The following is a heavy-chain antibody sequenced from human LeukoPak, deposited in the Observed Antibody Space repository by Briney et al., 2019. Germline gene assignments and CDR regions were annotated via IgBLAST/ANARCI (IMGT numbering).Heavy chain of an antibody. CDR1: GGSISSYY. D-gene: IGHD3-16*01. CDR2: IYYSGST. V-gene: IGHV4-59*01. CDR3: ARASVLLSADY. Sequence: SETLSLTCTVSGGSISSYYWSWIRQPPGKGLEWIGYIYYSGSTNYNPSLKSRVTISVDTSKNQFSLNLTSVTAADTAVYYCARASVLLSADYWGQGTLVTVSS. J-gene: IGHJ4*02.